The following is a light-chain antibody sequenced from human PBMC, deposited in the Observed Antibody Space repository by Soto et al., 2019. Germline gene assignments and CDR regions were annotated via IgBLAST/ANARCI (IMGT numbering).Light chain of an antibody. Sequence: EIVMTQSPGTLSVSPGERATLSCRASQSVSGNLAWYQQKPGQAPRLLIYGASTRATGIPARFSGSGSGTEFTLTISSLQSEDFAVYYCQQYNNWPRTSGQGTKVEIK. V-gene: IGKV3-15*01. CDR2: GAS. CDR1: QSVSGN. J-gene: IGKJ1*01. CDR3: QQYNNWPRT.